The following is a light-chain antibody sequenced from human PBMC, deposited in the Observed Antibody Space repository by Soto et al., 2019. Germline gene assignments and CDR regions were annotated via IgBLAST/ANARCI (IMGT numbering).Light chain of an antibody. CDR3: QQYGSSSYT. CDR2: AAS. V-gene: IGKV3-20*01. Sequence: EIVLTQSPGTLSLSPGERATLSCRASQSISSSYLAWYQQKPGQAPRLLIYAASSRATGIPDGFSGSGSGTEFTLTISRLEPEDCAVYYRQQYGSSSYTFGQGTQLEIK. J-gene: IGKJ2*01. CDR1: QSISSSY.